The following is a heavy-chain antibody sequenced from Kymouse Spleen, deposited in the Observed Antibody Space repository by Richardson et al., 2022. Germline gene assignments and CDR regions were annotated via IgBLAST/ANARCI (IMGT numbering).Heavy chain of an antibody. Sequence: QVQLVESGGGVVQPGRSLRLSCAASGFTFSSYGMHWVRQAPGKGLEWVAVISYDGSNKYYADSVKGRFTISRDNSKNTLYLQMNSLRAEDTAVYYCAKEDDILTGYPYYYGMDVWGQGTTVTVSS. CDR1: GFTFSSYG. CDR3: AKEDDILTGYPYYYGMDV. V-gene: IGHV3-30*18. CDR2: ISYDGSNK. J-gene: IGHJ6*02. D-gene: IGHD3-9*01.